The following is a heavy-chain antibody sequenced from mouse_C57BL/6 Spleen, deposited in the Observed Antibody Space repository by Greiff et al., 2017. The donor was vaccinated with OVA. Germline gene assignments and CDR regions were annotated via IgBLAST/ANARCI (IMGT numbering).Heavy chain of an antibody. CDR3: ARSYSNFNWYFDV. CDR1: GFTFSDYG. D-gene: IGHD2-5*01. V-gene: IGHV5-15*01. CDR2: ISNLAYSI. J-gene: IGHJ1*03. Sequence: EVKLVESGGGLVQPGGSLKLSCAASGFTFSDYGMAWVRQAPRKGPEWVAFISNLAYSIYYADTVTGRFTISRENAKNTLYLEMSSLRSEDTAMYYCARSYSNFNWYFDVWGTGTTVTVSS.